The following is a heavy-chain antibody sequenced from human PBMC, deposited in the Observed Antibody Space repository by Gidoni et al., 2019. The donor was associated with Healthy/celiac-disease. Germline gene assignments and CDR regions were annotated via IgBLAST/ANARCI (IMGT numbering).Heavy chain of an antibody. CDR2: INWDGNHI. V-gene: IGHV3-20*04. CDR1: GFTVDDHG. J-gene: IGHJ5*01. D-gene: IGHD1-1*01. Sequence: EVQLVESGGGVARRGGSRGISCVASGFTVDDHGRSWVRHAPGKGLEWVSGINWDGNHIDYGDSVKGRFTIARDNAKNSLYLQITSLRDDDTALYFCVRHPGTSQSATYFDSWGQGTRVTVSS. CDR3: VRHPGTSQSATYFDS.